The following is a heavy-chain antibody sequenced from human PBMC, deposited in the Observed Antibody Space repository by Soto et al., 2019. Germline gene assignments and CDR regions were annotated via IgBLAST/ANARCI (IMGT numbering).Heavy chain of an antibody. V-gene: IGHV3-23*01. D-gene: IGHD1-1*01. CDR3: AKGKPPTTGTAVYYFDY. Sequence: GGSLRLSCAASGFTFSSYAMSWVRQAPGKGLEWVSAISGSGGSTYYADSVKGRFTISRDNSKNTLYLQMNSLRAEDTAVYYCAKGKPPTTGTAVYYFDYWGQGTLVTVSS. CDR1: GFTFSSYA. CDR2: ISGSGGST. J-gene: IGHJ4*02.